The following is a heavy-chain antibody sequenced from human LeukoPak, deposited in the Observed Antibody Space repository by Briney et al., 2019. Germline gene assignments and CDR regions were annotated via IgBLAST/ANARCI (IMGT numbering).Heavy chain of an antibody. J-gene: IGHJ3*02. CDR3: ARDGGSGTYAAFDI. CDR1: GFTFSSYE. D-gene: IGHD3-10*01. V-gene: IGHV3-48*03. CDR2: ISSSGSTI. Sequence: GGSLRLSCAASGFTFSSYEMNWVRQAPGKGLEWVSYISSSGSTIYYADSVKGRFTISRDNAKNSLYLQMNSLRAEDTAVYYCARDGGSGTYAAFDIWGQGTMVTVSS.